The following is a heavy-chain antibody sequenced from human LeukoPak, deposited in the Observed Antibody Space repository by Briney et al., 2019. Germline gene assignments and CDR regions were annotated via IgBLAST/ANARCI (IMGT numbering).Heavy chain of an antibody. Sequence: SETLSLTCAVSGGSISSSYWWTWVRRPPGKGLEWIGEIYHSGSTNYNPSLKSRVTISVDKSKNHSSLNLSSVTAADTAVYYCARDRCGGDCPLDYWGQGTLVTVSS. J-gene: IGHJ4*02. CDR1: GGSISSSYW. V-gene: IGHV4-4*02. CDR2: IYHSGST. CDR3: ARDRCGGDCPLDY. D-gene: IGHD2-21*02.